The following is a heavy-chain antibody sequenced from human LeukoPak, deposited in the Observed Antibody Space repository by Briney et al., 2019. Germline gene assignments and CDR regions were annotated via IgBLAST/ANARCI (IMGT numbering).Heavy chain of an antibody. J-gene: IGHJ4*02. CDR3: AVHLPGDYLDR. Sequence: ASVRVSCKASEYTFNIYDINWVRQATGQGLEWMGWMNPDSGNTGFAQKFQGRVTMTRNTSITTAYMELSSLISEDTAVYYCAVHLPGDYLDRWGQGTLVTVSS. V-gene: IGHV1-8*01. CDR1: EYTFNIYD. CDR2: MNPDSGNT.